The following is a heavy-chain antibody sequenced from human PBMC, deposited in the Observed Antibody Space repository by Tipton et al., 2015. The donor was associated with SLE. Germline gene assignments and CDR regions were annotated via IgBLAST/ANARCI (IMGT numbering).Heavy chain of an antibody. Sequence: TLSLTCVVYGGSFTGYYWSWFRQPPGKGLEWIGYIYYTGSSNHNPSLKGRVTMSVDTSKNQFSLSVNSVTAADTAVYYCARFHVKSYYEFDCWGQGTLVTVSS. V-gene: IGHV4-34*11. CDR3: ARFHVKSYYEFDC. D-gene: IGHD3-10*01. CDR1: GGSFTGYY. CDR2: IYYTGSS. J-gene: IGHJ4*02.